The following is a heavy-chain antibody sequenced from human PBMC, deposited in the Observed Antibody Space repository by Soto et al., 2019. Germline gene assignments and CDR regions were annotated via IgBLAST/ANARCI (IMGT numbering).Heavy chain of an antibody. CDR3: ARESGSVDVAY. Sequence: PSETLSLTCTVSGDSISNGGYYWSWIRQHPGKGLEWIGYIYYTGTTYYNPSLKSRVTISVDTSKNQFSLKLNSVTAADTAVYYCARESGSVDVAYWGRGTLVTVSS. J-gene: IGHJ4*02. V-gene: IGHV4-31*03. CDR2: IYYTGTT. D-gene: IGHD3-10*01. CDR1: GDSISNGGYY.